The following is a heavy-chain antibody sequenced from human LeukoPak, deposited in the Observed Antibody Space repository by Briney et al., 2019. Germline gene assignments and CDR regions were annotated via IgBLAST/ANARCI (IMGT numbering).Heavy chain of an antibody. CDR1: GVTFSNYA. J-gene: IGHJ4*02. D-gene: IGHD2/OR15-2a*01. CDR2: ISGSGGST. CDR3: ANPELLWNY. V-gene: IGHV3-23*01. Sequence: GGALGLSWAASGVTFSNYAMSWVRQAPGKGLEWVSAISGSGGSTYYADSVKGRFTISRDNSKNTLYLQMNSLRAEDTAVYYCANPELLWNYWGQGTLVTVSS.